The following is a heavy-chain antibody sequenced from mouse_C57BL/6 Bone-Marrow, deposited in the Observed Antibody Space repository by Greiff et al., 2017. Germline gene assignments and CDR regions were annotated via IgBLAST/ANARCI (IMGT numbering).Heavy chain of an antibody. J-gene: IGHJ2*01. Sequence: QVQLQQSGPELVKPGASVKISCKASGYAFSSSWMNWVKQRPGKGLEWIGRIYPGDGDTNYNGKFKGKATLTADKSSSTAYMQLSSLTSEDYAVYFCARFLTTYYYFDYWGQGTTLTVSS. CDR2: IYPGDGDT. CDR3: ARFLTTYYYFDY. CDR1: GYAFSSSW. V-gene: IGHV1-82*01. D-gene: IGHD5-5*01.